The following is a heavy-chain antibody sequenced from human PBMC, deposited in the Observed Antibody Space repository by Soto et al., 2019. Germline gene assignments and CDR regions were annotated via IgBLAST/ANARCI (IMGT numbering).Heavy chain of an antibody. D-gene: IGHD5-12*01. J-gene: IGHJ3*01. Sequence: QLVESGGGLVQPGGSLRLSCAASGFSVSNNYMKWVRQAPGKGLEWVSLIYSGGSTYYADTVKGRFNISRDNSKNTTVLQKSGLRVEDTGVYYCARDRGYRWGQGTMVTVSS. CDR1: GFSVSNNY. V-gene: IGHV3-66*01. CDR3: ARDRGYR. CDR2: IYSGGST.